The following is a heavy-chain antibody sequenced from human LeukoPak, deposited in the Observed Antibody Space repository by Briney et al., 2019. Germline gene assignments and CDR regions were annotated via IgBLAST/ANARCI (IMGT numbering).Heavy chain of an antibody. CDR2: ISSSGSTI. V-gene: IGHV3-11*01. CDR1: GFTFSDYY. J-gene: IGHJ5*02. CDR3: AKDSKTLDFDP. Sequence: GGSLRLSCAASGFTFSDYYMSWIRQAPGKGLEWVSYISSSGSTIYYADSVKGRFTISRDNAKNSLYLQMNSLRAEDTAVYYCAKDSKTLDFDPWGQGTLVTVSS.